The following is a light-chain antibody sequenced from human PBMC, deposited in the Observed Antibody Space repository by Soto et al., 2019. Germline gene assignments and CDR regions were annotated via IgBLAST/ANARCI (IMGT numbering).Light chain of an antibody. CDR2: EGS. J-gene: IGLJ1*01. CDR1: SSDVGSYNL. V-gene: IGLV2-23*03. Sequence: QSALTQPASVSGSPGQSITISCTGTSSDVGSYNLVSWYQQHPGKAPKLMIYEGSKRPSGVSNRFSGSKSGNTASLTISGLQAEDEADYYCCSYAVSSTFVYVFGTGTKVTVL. CDR3: CSYAVSSTFVYV.